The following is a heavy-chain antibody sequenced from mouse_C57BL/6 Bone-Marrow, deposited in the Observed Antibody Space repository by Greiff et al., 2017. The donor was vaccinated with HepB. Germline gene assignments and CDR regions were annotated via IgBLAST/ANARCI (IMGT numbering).Heavy chain of an antibody. V-gene: IGHV6-6*01. CDR2: IRNKANNNAT. J-gene: IGHJ2*01. D-gene: IGHD2-10*02. CDR1: GFTFSDSW. Sequence: EVKVVESGGGLVQPGGSMKLSCAASGFTFSDSWMDWVRQSPEKGLEWVAEIRNKANNNATYYAESVKGRFTISRDDSKSSVYLHMNSLRAEDTGIYYCTTVWLYYFDYWGQGTTLTVSS. CDR3: TTVWLYYFDY.